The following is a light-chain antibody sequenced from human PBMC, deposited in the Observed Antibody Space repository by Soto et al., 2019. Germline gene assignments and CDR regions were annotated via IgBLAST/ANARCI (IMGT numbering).Light chain of an antibody. CDR2: GAS. CDR3: HQYYSSPTT. V-gene: IGKV3-20*01. CDR1: QTVSSGF. Sequence: EIVLTQSPGTLSVSPGERATVSCRASQTVSSGFLAWYQQKVGQAPRLLIYGASTRATGIPDRFSGSGSGTDFTLTIDRLEPEDFAVYYCHQYYSSPTTFDGGTKVEIK. J-gene: IGKJ4*01.